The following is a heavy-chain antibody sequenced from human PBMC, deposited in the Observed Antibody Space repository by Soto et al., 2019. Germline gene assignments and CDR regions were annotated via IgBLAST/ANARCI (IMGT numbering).Heavy chain of an antibody. CDR3: AVGGGDLSLTPFDY. CDR1: GFNFKAYG. D-gene: IGHD3-16*02. V-gene: IGHV3-30-3*01. Sequence: LRLSCVASGFNFKAYGMHWVRQAPGKGLEWVAVISTDGTNQHHADSVKGRFTISRDNFKNTLYLQMNSLRPEDTAVYFCAVGGGDLSLTPFDYWGQGTLVTVSS. J-gene: IGHJ4*02. CDR2: ISTDGTNQ.